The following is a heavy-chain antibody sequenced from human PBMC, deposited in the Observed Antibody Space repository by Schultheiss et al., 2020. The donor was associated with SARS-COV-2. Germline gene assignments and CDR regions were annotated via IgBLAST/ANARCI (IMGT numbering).Heavy chain of an antibody. CDR1: GFTFSTHW. CDR2: INGAGSST. V-gene: IGHV3-74*01. CDR3: ARDYHLTGQPTMLFDS. Sequence: GESLKISCAAPGFTFSTHWMHWVRQVPGKGPVWVSRINGAGSSTTYADSVKGRFTISRDNAKNSLYLQMNSLRAEDTAVYYCARDYHLTGQPTMLFDSWGRGTLVTVSS. J-gene: IGHJ4*02. D-gene: IGHD3-16*01.